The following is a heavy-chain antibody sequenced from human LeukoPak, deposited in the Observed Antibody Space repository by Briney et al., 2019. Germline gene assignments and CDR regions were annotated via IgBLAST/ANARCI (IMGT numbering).Heavy chain of an antibody. J-gene: IGHJ5*02. D-gene: IGHD3-22*01. CDR3: ARDQNPGPDTYYYDSSGYSP. CDR1: GDTFTSYG. Sequence: ASVKVSCKASGDTFTSYGISWLRQAPGQGLEWMGGISAYNGNTNYAQKLQGRVTMTTDTSTSTAYMELRSLRSDDTAVYYCARDQNPGPDTYYYDSSGYSPWGQGTLVTVSS. CDR2: ISAYNGNT. V-gene: IGHV1-18*01.